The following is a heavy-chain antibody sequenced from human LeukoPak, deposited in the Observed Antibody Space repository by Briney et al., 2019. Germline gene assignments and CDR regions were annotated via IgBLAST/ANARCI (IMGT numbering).Heavy chain of an antibody. Sequence: SETLSLTSTVSGGSISSYYWSWIRQPPGKGLVWIGYIYYSGSTNYNPSLKSRVTISVDTSKNQFSLKLSSVNAADTAVYYCARDTDSSGYYDYWGQGTLV. CDR2: IYYSGST. CDR1: GGSISSYY. J-gene: IGHJ4*02. CDR3: ARDTDSSGYYDY. D-gene: IGHD3-22*01. V-gene: IGHV4-59*01.